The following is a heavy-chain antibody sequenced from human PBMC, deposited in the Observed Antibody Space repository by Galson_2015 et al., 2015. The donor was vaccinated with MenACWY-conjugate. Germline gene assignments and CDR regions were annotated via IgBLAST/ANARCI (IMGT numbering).Heavy chain of an antibody. CDR1: GGSISSTNYY. D-gene: IGHD5-24*01. CDR2: IYYSGST. V-gene: IGHV4-39*07. J-gene: IGHJ4*02. Sequence: ETLSLTCNVSGGSISSTNYYWGWIRQSPGGGLEWIGSIYYSGSTYYNPSLKSRVTISVDTSKNQFSLNLSSVTAADTAVYYCARSFDPGNSRDGFTKYYFDYWGQGPLVTVSS. CDR3: ARSFDPGNSRDGFTKYYFDY.